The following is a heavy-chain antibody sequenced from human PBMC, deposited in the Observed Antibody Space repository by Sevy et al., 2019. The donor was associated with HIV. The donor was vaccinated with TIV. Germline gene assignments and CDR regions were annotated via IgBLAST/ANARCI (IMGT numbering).Heavy chain of an antibody. CDR2: IRSKAYGGTT. J-gene: IGHJ1*01. CDR3: TRDPSAGSGYATFQH. CDR1: GFTFGDYA. V-gene: IGHV3-49*03. Sequence: GGSLRLSCTASGFTFGDYAMSWFRQAPGKGLEWVGFIRSKAYGGTTEDAASVKGRFTISRDDSKSIAYLQMNSLKTEDTAVYYCTRDPSAGSGYATFQHWGQGTLVTVSS. D-gene: IGHD3-22*01.